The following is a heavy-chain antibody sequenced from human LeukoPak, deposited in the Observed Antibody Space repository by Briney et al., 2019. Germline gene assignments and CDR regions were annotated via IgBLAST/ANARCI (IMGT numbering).Heavy chain of an antibody. Sequence: SQTLSLTCTVSAGSISSSSYAWGWIPQPRGRGLVWVGSIYYSGSTYYNPSLKSRVTISVDTSKNQFSRTLSSVTAADTAVYYCARPLTPRLNWFDPWGQGTLVTVSS. V-gene: IGHV4-39*01. J-gene: IGHJ5*02. CDR2: IYYSGST. CDR3: ARPLTPRLNWFDP. CDR1: AGSISSSSYA.